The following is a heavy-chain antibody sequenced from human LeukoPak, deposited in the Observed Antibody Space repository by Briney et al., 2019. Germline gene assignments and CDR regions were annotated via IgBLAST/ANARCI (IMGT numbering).Heavy chain of an antibody. CDR2: INHSGST. V-gene: IGHV4-34*01. D-gene: IGHD3-22*01. CDR1: GGSFSGYY. Sequence: SETLSLTCAVYGGSFSGYYWSWIRQPPGKGLEWIGEINHSGSTNYNPSLKSRVTISVDTSKNQFSLKLSSVTAADTAVYYCARAVVVNFIIVYGYFDYWGQGTLVTVSS. CDR3: ARAVVVNFIIVYGYFDY. J-gene: IGHJ4*02.